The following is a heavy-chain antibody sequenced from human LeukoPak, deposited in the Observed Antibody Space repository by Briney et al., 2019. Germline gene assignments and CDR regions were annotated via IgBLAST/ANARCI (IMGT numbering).Heavy chain of an antibody. CDR3: ARPSTYYYDSSGHGAFDI. V-gene: IGHV4-4*02. CDR2: IYHSGST. D-gene: IGHD3-22*01. Sequence: PSETLSLTCAVSGDSISSTHWWSWVRQPPGKGLEWIGEIYHSGSTNYNPSLTSRVTISVDKSKNQFSLKLSSVTAADTAVYYCARPSTYYYDSSGHGAFDIWGQGTMVAVSS. CDR1: GDSISSTHW. J-gene: IGHJ3*02.